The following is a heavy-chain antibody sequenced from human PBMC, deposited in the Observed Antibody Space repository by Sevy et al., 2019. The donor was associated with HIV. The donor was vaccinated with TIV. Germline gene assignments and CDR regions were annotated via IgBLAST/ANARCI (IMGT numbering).Heavy chain of an antibody. CDR3: AGENAWGRGYS. CDR1: GGSITSLY. V-gene: IGHV4-59*08. D-gene: IGHD1-26*01. Sequence: SETLSLTCTVSGGSITSLYWNWIRQPPGKGLEWFANIYYNGHINYNPSPKSRVTLSLDTSKNQFSLGLSSVTAAGTAMYYCAGENAWGRGYSWGQGTLVTVSS. CDR2: IYYNGHI. J-gene: IGHJ4*02.